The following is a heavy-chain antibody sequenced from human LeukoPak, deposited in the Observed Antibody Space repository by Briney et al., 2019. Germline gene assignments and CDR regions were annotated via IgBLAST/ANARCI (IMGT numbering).Heavy chain of an antibody. CDR1: GGSLSGYY. CDR2: INQSGST. Sequence: SETLSLTCVVYGGSLSGYYWSWIRQPPGKGLEWIGEINQSGSTRYNPSLKSRVAILVDTSKNQFSLKLNSVTAADTAVYYCASRYFCSSTSCYTFDYWGQGTLVTVSS. CDR3: ASRYFCSSTSCYTFDY. J-gene: IGHJ4*02. V-gene: IGHV4-34*01. D-gene: IGHD2-2*02.